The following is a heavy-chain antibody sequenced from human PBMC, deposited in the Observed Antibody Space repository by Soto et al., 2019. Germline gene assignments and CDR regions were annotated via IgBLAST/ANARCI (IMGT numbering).Heavy chain of an antibody. J-gene: IGHJ6*02. CDR1: GGSISSSSYY. Sequence: SETLSLTCTVSGGSISSSSYYWGRIRQPPGKGLEWIGSIYYSGSTYYNPSLKSRVTISVDTSKNQFSLKLSSVTAADTAVYYCARLGIAAAGTNYYYGMDVWGQGTTATVSS. CDR2: IYYSGST. V-gene: IGHV4-39*01. CDR3: ARLGIAAAGTNYYYGMDV. D-gene: IGHD6-13*01.